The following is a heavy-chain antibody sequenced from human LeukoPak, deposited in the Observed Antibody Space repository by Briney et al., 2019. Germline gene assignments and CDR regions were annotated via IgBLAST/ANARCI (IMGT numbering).Heavy chain of an antibody. Sequence: SQTLSLTCAISGDSVSSNLIAWNWTRQSPSRGLEWLGRTYYRSKWFNEYAVSVRGRINVNLDTSTNQLPLQLHSVTPEDTAVYCCARGRYSGFDFWGQGTMVTVSS. J-gene: IGHJ3*01. CDR1: GDSVSSNLIA. D-gene: IGHD1-14*01. V-gene: IGHV6-1*01. CDR2: TYYRSKWFN. CDR3: ARGRYSGFDF.